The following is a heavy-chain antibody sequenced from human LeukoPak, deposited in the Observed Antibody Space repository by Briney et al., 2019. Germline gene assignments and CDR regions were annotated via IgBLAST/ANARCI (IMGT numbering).Heavy chain of an antibody. CDR3: ARMVRRTFHFDY. V-gene: IGHV4-61*02. Sequence: SETLSLTCTVSGGSISSGSYYWSWIRQPAGKGLEWIGRIYTSGSTNYNPSLKSRVTISVDTSKNQFSLKLSSVTAADTAVYYCARMVRRTFHFDYWRQGTLVTVSS. CDR2: IYTSGST. CDR1: GGSISSGSYY. J-gene: IGHJ4*02. D-gene: IGHD3-16*01.